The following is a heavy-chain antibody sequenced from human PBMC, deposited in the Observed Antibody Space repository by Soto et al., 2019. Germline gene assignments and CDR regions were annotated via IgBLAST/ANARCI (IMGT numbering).Heavy chain of an antibody. CDR1: GVSVSSAGYY. D-gene: IGHD2-21*01. CDR2: ISYSGST. V-gene: IGHV4-31*03. J-gene: IGHJ6*02. CDR3: VRFVNYYYNGMDV. Sequence: PSWTLSLTCTVSGVSVSSAGYYWTLILKHPGKGLEWMGYISYSGSTYYNPSLKSRITISLDTSKSQFSLKLSSVTAADTAVYYCVRFVNYYYNGMDVWGQGTTVTVS.